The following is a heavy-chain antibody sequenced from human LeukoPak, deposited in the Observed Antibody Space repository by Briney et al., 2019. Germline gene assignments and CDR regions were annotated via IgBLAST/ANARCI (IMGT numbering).Heavy chain of an antibody. CDR2: INPNSGDS. D-gene: IGHD5-18*01. J-gene: IGHJ4*02. V-gene: IGHV1-2*02. Sequence: SLQVSCQASGYPFTAYYVHWVRPAPGQGLEWMAWINPNSGDSYSAPQFQGRVAMTRDTSISTAYMELSWLSSDDTAVYYCATGVATAFTYWGQGTLVTVSS. CDR3: ATGVATAFTY. CDR1: GYPFTAYY.